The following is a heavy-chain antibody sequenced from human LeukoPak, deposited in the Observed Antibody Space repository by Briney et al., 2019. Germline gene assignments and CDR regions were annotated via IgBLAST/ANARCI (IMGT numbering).Heavy chain of an antibody. D-gene: IGHD2-15*01. V-gene: IGHV3-23*01. CDR1: GFTLSSYA. J-gene: IGHJ4*02. CDR2: ISDSGNT. Sequence: SGGSLRLSCAASGFTLSSYAMSWVRQGPGKGLEWVSAISDSGNTNHPDSVKGRFTISRDSSKNTLYLQMNSLRAGEAAVYYCAKAPVTTCSGAYCYPFDYWGQGTLVTVSS. CDR3: AKAPVTTCSGAYCYPFDY.